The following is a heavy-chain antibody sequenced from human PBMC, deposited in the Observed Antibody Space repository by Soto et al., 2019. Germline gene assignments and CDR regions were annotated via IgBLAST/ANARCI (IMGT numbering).Heavy chain of an antibody. J-gene: IGHJ4*02. CDR2: ISNSGSA. CDR3: ARILRDSQGWYHHDF. CDR1: GGSIESFY. Sequence: QVQLQESGPGLVKPSETLSLTCTVSGGSIESFYWSWIRQPPGKGLEWIAYISNSGSANYNPSLESRVTVSVDTAQNEFSLKLNSVTAADTATYYCARILRDSQGWYHHDFWGQGTLVTVAS. V-gene: IGHV4-59*01. D-gene: IGHD6-19*01.